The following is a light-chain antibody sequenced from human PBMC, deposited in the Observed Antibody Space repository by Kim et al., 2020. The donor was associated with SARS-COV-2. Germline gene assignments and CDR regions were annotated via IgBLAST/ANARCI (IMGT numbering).Light chain of an antibody. Sequence: EIVMTQSPATLSVSPGERATLSCRASQSAGTNLAWYQHKPGQAPRLLISGSSTRATGIPARFSGSGSGTEFTLTISSLQSEDFALYYCQQYNDWPWTFGPGTKVDIK. V-gene: IGKV3-15*01. CDR2: GSS. CDR3: QQYNDWPWT. J-gene: IGKJ1*01. CDR1: QSAGTN.